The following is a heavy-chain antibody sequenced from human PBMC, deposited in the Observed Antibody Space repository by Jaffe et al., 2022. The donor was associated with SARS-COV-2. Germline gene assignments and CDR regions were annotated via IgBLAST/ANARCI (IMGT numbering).Heavy chain of an antibody. CDR1: GFIFSNYW. CDR3: VYKMDV. J-gene: IGHJ6*04. D-gene: IGHD1-20*01. Sequence: EVQLVQSGGGLVHPGGSLRLSCSASGFIFSNYWMNWVRQAPGKGLEWVANINQDGSQKHYVDSVKGRFSISRDNAKNSVFLQMNSLRAEDTAIYYCVYKMDVWDKGTKVIVSS. CDR2: INQDGSQK. V-gene: IGHV3-7*01.